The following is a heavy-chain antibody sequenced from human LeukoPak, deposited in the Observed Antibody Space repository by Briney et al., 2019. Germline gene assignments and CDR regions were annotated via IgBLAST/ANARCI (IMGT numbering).Heavy chain of an antibody. CDR2: IYYSGST. CDR1: GGSISSYY. V-gene: IGHV4-59*12. Sequence: PSETLSLTCTVSGGSISSYYWSWIRQPPGKGLEWIGYIYYSGSTNYNPSLKSRVTMSVDTSKNQFSLKLSSVTAADTAVYYCARERVFRSIAARPGYNWFDPWGQGTLVTVSS. CDR3: ARERVFRSIAARPGYNWFDP. J-gene: IGHJ5*02. D-gene: IGHD6-6*01.